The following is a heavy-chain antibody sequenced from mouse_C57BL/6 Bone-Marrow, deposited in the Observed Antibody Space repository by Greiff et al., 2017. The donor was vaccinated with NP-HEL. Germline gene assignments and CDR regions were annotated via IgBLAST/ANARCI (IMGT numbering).Heavy chain of an antibody. D-gene: IGHD6-1*01. CDR3: ARQRGNGGSYWYFDV. V-gene: IGHV2-6-1*01. CDR2: IWSDGST. J-gene: IGHJ1*03. CDR1: GFSLTSYG. Sequence: VHLVESGPGLVAPSQSLSITCTVSGFSLTSYGVHWVRQPPGKGLEWLVVIWSDGSTTYHSALNSSLSISKDHSTRQVFLKMNSRQTDDTAMYYGARQRGNGGSYWYFDVWGTGTTVTVSS.